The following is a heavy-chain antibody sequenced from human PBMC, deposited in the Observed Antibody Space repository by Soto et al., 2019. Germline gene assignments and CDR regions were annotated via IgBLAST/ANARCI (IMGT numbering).Heavy chain of an antibody. D-gene: IGHD5-18*01. J-gene: IGHJ4*02. CDR1: GYTFTSYG. CDR2: ISAYNGNT. Sequence: QVQLVQSGAEVKKPGASVKVSCKASGYTFTSYGISWVRQAPGQGLEWMGWISAYNGNTNYAQKLQGRVTMTTDTSTSTAYLELRSLRSDETAVYYCASSLLVGYGLEGESHWGQVALVTVSA. CDR3: ASSLLVGYGLEGESH. V-gene: IGHV1-18*01.